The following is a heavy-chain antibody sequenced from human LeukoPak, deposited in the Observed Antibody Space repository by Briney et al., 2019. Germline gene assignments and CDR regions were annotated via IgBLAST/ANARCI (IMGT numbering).Heavy chain of an antibody. J-gene: IGHJ5*02. Sequence: GASVKVSCKASGYTFTTYGVSWVRQAPGQGLEWMGWISAYNGATTYAQTLQGRVTMTTDTSTSTAYMELRSLRSDDTAIYFCARDLIASRPGWFDPWGQGTLVTVSS. CDR3: ARDLIASRPGWFDP. CDR2: ISAYNGAT. CDR1: GYTFTTYG. V-gene: IGHV1-18*01. D-gene: IGHD6-6*01.